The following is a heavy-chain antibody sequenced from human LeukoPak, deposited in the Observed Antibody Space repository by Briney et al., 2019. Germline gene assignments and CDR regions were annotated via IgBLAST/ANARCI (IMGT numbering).Heavy chain of an antibody. CDR3: ARNVVPAAQGWFDP. D-gene: IGHD2-2*01. V-gene: IGHV5-51*01. Sequence: GESLKISCKGSGYSFSSYWIGWVRQMPGKGLEWMGIIYPGDSDTRYSPSFQGQVTISADKSISTAYLQWMSLKASDTAMYYCARNVVPAAQGWFDPWGQGTLVTVSS. CDR2: IYPGDSDT. CDR1: GYSFSSYW. J-gene: IGHJ5*02.